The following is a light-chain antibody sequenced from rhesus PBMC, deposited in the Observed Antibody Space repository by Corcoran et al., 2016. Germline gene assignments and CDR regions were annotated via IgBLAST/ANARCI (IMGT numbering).Light chain of an antibody. CDR1: ENVNNH. J-gene: IGKJ4*01. CDR2: KAS. V-gene: IGKV1-74*01. CDR3: QQSFGVPPT. Sequence: DIQMTQSPSSLSASIGDRVTITCRASENVNNHLNWYQQKPGKAPKFLIFKASNLQDGVPSRFSGSGSGTDYPFTISSLQAEDVATYYCQQSFGVPPTFGGGTKVDLK.